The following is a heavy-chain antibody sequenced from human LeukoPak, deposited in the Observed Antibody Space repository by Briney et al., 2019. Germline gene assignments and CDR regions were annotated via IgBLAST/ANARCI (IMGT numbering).Heavy chain of an antibody. CDR1: GFTFSSYG. V-gene: IGHV3-30*18. J-gene: IGHJ4*02. D-gene: IGHD2-2*01. CDR2: ISYDGSNK. Sequence: GGSLRLSCAASGFTFSSYGMHWVRQAPGKGLEWVAVISYDGSNKYYADSVKGRFTISRDNSKNTLYLQMNSLRADDTAVYYCANSQCTIASCPHYWGQGTLVTVSS. CDR3: ANSQCTIASCPHY.